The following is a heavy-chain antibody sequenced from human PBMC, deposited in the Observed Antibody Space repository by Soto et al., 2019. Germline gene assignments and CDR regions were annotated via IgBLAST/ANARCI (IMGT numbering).Heavy chain of an antibody. J-gene: IGHJ3*02. V-gene: IGHV1-69*01. D-gene: IGHD3-22*01. CDR1: GGTFSSYV. CDR3: ARPYYYDSSGADAFDI. CDR2: IIPIFGTA. Sequence: QVQLVQSGAEVKKPGSSVKVSCKASGGTFSSYVISWVRQAPGQGLEWMGGIIPIFGTANYAQKFQGRVTITADESMSTAYMELSSLRSEDTAVYYCARPYYYDSSGADAFDIWGQGTMVTVSS.